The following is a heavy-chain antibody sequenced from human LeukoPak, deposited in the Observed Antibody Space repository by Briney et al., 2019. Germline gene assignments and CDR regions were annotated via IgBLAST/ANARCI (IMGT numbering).Heavy chain of an antibody. D-gene: IGHD2-2*01. CDR2: IYYSGST. V-gene: IGHV4-39*07. CDR3: ARSRYGNTNTNYYMDV. CDR1: GGSISSSSYY. Sequence: SETLSLTCTVSGGSISSSSYYWGWIRQPPGKGLEWIGSIYYSGSTYYNPSLKSRVTISVDTSKNQFSLNLSSVTAADTAVYYCARSRYGNTNTNYYMDVWGKGTSVTVSS. J-gene: IGHJ6*03.